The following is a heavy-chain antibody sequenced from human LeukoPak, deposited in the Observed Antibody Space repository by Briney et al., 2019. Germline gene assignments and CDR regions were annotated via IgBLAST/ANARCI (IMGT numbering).Heavy chain of an antibody. Sequence: GASVKVSCKASGYTFTSYGISWVRQAPGQGLEWMGWISAYNGNTNYAQKLQGRVTMTTDTSTSTAYMELRSLRSDDTAVYYCARDQGIVVAVAAPFDYWGQGTLVTVSS. V-gene: IGHV1-18*01. J-gene: IGHJ4*02. CDR1: GYTFTSYG. CDR2: ISAYNGNT. D-gene: IGHD2-15*01. CDR3: ARDQGIVVAVAAPFDY.